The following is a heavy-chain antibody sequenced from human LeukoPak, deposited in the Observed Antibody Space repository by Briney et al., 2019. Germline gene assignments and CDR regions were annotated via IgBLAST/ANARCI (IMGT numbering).Heavy chain of an antibody. J-gene: IGHJ6*02. Sequence: GGSLRLSCAASGFTVSSNYMSWVRQAPGKGLEWVSVIYSGGSTYYADSVKGRFTISRDNSKNTLYLQMNSLRAEDTAVYYCASSGQPKGYYYYGMDVWGQGTTVTVSS. V-gene: IGHV3-53*01. CDR1: GFTVSSNY. D-gene: IGHD6-19*01. CDR2: IYSGGST. CDR3: ASSGQPKGYYYYGMDV.